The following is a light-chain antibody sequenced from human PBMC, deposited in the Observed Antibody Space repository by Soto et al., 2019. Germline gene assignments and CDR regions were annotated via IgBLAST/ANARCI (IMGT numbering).Light chain of an antibody. CDR3: QQYGGSPYT. V-gene: IGKV3-20*01. Sequence: EIVLTQSPGTLSLSPGETATLSCRVSQSVSSSYLVWYQQKPRQASRLLIYGASSRATGIPDRFSGSGSGTDFTLTIIRLEPEDFAVYYCQQYGGSPYTFGQGTKLEIK. J-gene: IGKJ2*01. CDR1: QSVSSSY. CDR2: GAS.